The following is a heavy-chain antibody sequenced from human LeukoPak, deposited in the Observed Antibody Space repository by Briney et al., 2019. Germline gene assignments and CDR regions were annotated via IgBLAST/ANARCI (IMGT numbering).Heavy chain of an antibody. D-gene: IGHD2-15*01. V-gene: IGHV4-39*01. CDR1: GGSISSSSYY. Sequence: SETLSLTCTVSGGSISSSSYYWGWIRQPPGKGLEWIGSIYYSGSTYYNPSLKSRVTISVDTSKNQFSLKLSSVTAADTAVYYCARRDPSVGQTLFDYWGQGTLVTVSS. J-gene: IGHJ4*02. CDR3: ARRDPSVGQTLFDY. CDR2: IYYSGST.